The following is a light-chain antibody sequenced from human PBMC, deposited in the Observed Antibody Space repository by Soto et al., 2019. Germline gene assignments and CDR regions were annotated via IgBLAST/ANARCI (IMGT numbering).Light chain of an antibody. CDR1: SSNMRTNT. Sequence: QSVLTQPPSASGTPGQTVSISCSGTSSNMRTNTVNWYQHLPGTAPKLIIYSNDQRPSGVPDRFSASKSGTLASLAINGLQSADEAVYYCAAWDDSLAWVFGGGTQLTVL. CDR2: SND. CDR3: AAWDDSLAWV. V-gene: IGLV1-44*01. J-gene: IGLJ3*02.